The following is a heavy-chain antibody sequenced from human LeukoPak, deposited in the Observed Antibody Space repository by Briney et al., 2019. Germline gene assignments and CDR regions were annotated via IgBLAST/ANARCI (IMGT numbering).Heavy chain of an antibody. CDR2: INRDGSST. CDR1: GVIFRNYW. Sequence: PGGSLRLSCAASGVIFRNYWMHWVRQAPGKGLVWVSRINRDGSSTSYADSVKGRFTISRDNAKNTLYLQMNSLRAEDTAVYYCARGGGYSYGSFDYWGQGTLVTVSS. CDR3: ARGGGYSYGSFDY. J-gene: IGHJ4*02. D-gene: IGHD5-18*01. V-gene: IGHV3-74*01.